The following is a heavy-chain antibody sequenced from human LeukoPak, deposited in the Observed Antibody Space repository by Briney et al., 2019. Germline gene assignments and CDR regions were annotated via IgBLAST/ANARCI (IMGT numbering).Heavy chain of an antibody. CDR1: GYTFTSYD. CDR2: INPNSGGT. D-gene: IGHD3-3*01. J-gene: IGHJ6*02. V-gene: IGHV1-2*02. CDR3: ATLYRYDFWSGARAGYYYGMDV. Sequence: ASVKVSCKASGYTFTSYDINWVRQATGQGLEWMGWINPNSGGTNYAQKFQGRVTMTRDTSISTAYMELSRLRSDDTAVYYCATLYRYDFWSGARAGYYYGMDVWGQGTTVTVSS.